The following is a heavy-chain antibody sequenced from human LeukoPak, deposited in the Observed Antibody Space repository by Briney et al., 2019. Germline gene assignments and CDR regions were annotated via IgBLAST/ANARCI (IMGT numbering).Heavy chain of an antibody. J-gene: IGHJ4*02. D-gene: IGHD4-17*01. CDR3: ATGDGDFGDPFDY. V-gene: IGHV3-23*01. CDR1: GFTFSSYA. Sequence: PGGSLRLSCAASGFTFSSYAMTWVRQAPGKGLEWGSTISGSGDIIYYADSVKGRFTISRDNPKNTLYLQMNSLRAEDTALYYCATGDGDFGDPFDYWGQGTLVTVSS. CDR2: ISGSGDII.